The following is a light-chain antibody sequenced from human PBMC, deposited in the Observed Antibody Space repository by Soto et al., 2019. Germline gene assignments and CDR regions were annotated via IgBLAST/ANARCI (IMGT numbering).Light chain of an antibody. Sequence: DIQMTQSPSTLSASIGDRVPITCRASEDINDWLAWYQQNPGNAPKFLIYDASTLQSGVPSRFSGSGSGTEFTLTISSLQPEDSATYYCQQYKSRRTVGQGTKVDIK. J-gene: IGKJ1*01. V-gene: IGKV1-5*01. CDR3: QQYKSRRT. CDR2: DAS. CDR1: EDINDW.